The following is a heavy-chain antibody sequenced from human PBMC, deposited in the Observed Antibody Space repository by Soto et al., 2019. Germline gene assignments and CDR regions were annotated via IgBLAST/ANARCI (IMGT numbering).Heavy chain of an antibody. D-gene: IGHD6-19*01. Sequence: GASVKVSCKASGYTFTSYAMHWVRQAPGQRLEWMGWINAGNGNTKYSQKFQGRVTITRDTSASTAYMELSSLRSEDTAVYYCARDRTEWLVRQAFDYWGQGTLVIVSS. CDR3: ARDRTEWLVRQAFDY. CDR1: GYTFTSYA. CDR2: INAGNGNT. J-gene: IGHJ4*02. V-gene: IGHV1-3*01.